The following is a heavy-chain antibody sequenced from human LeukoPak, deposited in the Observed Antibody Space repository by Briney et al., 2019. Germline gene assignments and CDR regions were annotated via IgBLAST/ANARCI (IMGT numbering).Heavy chain of an antibody. D-gene: IGHD1-26*01. V-gene: IGHV4-59*01. CDR2: IYYSGST. CDR1: GGSISSYY. Sequence: SETLSLTCTVSGGSISSYYWSWIRQPPGKGLEWIGYIYYSGSTNYNPSLKSRVTISVDTSKNQFPLKLSSVTAADTAVYYCARDGVGAIELDYWGQGTLVTVSS. J-gene: IGHJ4*02. CDR3: ARDGVGAIELDY.